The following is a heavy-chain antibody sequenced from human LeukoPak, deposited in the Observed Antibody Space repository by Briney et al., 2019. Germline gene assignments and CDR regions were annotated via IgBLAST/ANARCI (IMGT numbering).Heavy chain of an antibody. CDR1: GFTFSSYW. CDR3: ARDYSSGWYANMDV. CDR2: IKQDGSEK. V-gene: IGHV3-7*01. Sequence: GGSLRLSCAASGFTFSSYWMSWVRQAPGKGLEWVANIKQDGSEKYYVDSVKGRFTISRGNAKNSLYLQMNSLRAEDTAVYYCARDYSSGWYANMDVWGKGTTVTVSS. D-gene: IGHD6-19*01. J-gene: IGHJ6*03.